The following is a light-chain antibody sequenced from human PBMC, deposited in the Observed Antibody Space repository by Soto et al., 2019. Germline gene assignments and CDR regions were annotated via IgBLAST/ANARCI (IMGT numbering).Light chain of an antibody. V-gene: IGKV1-5*03. CDR1: QSINSW. CDR3: QQSDRFPYT. Sequence: DIQMTQSPSTLSASIGDTVIITCRASQSINSWLAWYQQKPGKAPKLLIHKASTLESGVPSRFSGSESGTEFTLTISSLQPDDFATFYCQQSDRFPYTFGQGTKLEIK. CDR2: KAS. J-gene: IGKJ2*01.